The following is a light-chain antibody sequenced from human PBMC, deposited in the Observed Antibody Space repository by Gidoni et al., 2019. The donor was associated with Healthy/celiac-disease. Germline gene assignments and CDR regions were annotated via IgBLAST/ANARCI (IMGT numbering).Light chain of an antibody. CDR1: SSDVGGYTY. V-gene: IGLV2-14*01. J-gene: IGLJ3*02. CDR2: EVS. CDR3: SSYTSSSTRV. Sequence: QSALTQPASESGAPGQPITISCTGTSSDVGGYTYVSWYQQHPGKAPKLMIYEVSNRPSGVSNRFSGSKSGNTASLTISGLQAEDEADYYCSSYTSSSTRVFGGGTKLTVL.